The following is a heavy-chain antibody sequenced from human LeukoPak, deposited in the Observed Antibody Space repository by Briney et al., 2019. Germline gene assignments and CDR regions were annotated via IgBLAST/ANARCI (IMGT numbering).Heavy chain of an antibody. CDR1: GFTFSSYA. D-gene: IGHD1-26*01. CDR2: ISSSGDT. Sequence: GGSLRLSCAASGFTFSSYAMSWVRQAPGKGLELVSAISSSGDTYYAGSVEGRFTISRDNSKNTLYLQMNSLRAEDTAVYYCAKDAVGATAYYFDYWGQGTLVTVSS. V-gene: IGHV3-23*01. CDR3: AKDAVGATAYYFDY. J-gene: IGHJ4*02.